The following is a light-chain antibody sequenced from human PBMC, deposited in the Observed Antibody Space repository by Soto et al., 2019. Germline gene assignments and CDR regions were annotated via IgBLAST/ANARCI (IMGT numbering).Light chain of an antibody. Sequence: ENVLTQSPGTLSLSPGERATLSCRASQSVSSYSLASYQHKPGHSPRLVMYGTSNRATGLPDRFSGSGSGTDFTLTISRLEHEDFAVYYCQQYDSSPRTFGQGTKVDI. V-gene: IGKV3-20*01. CDR2: GTS. CDR3: QQYDSSPRT. J-gene: IGKJ1*01. CDR1: QSVSSYS.